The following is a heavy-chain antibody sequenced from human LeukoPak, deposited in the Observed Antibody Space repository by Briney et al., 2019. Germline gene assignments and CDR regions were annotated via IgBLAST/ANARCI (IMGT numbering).Heavy chain of an antibody. D-gene: IGHD1-26*01. J-gene: IGHJ3*02. V-gene: IGHV1-46*01. Sequence: ASVKVSCKASGYTFTDYYMHWVRQAPGQGLEWMGIINPSGGSTSYAQKFQGRVTMTRDTSTSTVYMELSSLRSEDTAVYYCAARGQIVGATWWIRNDAFDIWGQGTMVTVSS. CDR2: INPSGGST. CDR3: AARGQIVGATWWIRNDAFDI. CDR1: GYTFTDYY.